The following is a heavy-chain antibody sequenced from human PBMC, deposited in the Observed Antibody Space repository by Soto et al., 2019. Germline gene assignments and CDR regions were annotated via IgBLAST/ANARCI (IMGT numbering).Heavy chain of an antibody. CDR3: AAGIGQYNFVWGSYRPGGWFDP. CDR2: FDPEDGET. Sequence: ASVKVSCKVSGYTLTELSMHWVRQAPGKGLEWMGGFDPEDGETIYAQKFPGKVTMTEDTSTDTANMELSSPRSEDTAVYYCAAGIGQYNFVWGSYRPGGWFDPWGQGTLVTVSS. CDR1: GYTLTELS. J-gene: IGHJ5*02. V-gene: IGHV1-24*01. D-gene: IGHD3-16*01.